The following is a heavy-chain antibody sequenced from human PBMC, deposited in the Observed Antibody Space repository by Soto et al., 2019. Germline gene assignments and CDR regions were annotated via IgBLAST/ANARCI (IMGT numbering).Heavy chain of an antibody. Sequence: GGSLRLSCAASGFTFSSYAMSWVRQAPGKGLEWVSAISGSGGSTYYADSVKGRFTISRDNSKNTLYLQMNSLRAEHTALYYCAKCPNYYDRSGNDYSGQGTTVTVSS. D-gene: IGHD3-22*01. CDR3: AKCPNYYDRSGNDY. CDR1: GFTFSSYA. V-gene: IGHV3-23*01. J-gene: IGHJ4*03. CDR2: ISGSGGST.